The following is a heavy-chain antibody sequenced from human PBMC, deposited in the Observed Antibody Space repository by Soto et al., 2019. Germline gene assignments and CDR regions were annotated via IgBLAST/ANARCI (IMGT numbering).Heavy chain of an antibody. D-gene: IGHD2-8*01. CDR3: ARHPFPDIVLMVYASIWFDP. J-gene: IGHJ5*02. CDR1: GGSMSSSSDY. Sequence: PSGTLALSSTVSGGSMSSSSDYWGWIRQPPGKGLEWIGSIYYSGSTYYNPSLKSRVTISVDTSKNQFSLKLSSVTAADTAVYYCARHPFPDIVLMVYASIWFDPWGQGTLVTVSS. V-gene: IGHV4-39*01. CDR2: IYYSGST.